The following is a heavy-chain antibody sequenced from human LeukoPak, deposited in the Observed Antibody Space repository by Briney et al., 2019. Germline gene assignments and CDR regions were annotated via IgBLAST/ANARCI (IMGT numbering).Heavy chain of an antibody. J-gene: IGHJ4*02. CDR2: IYHSGST. D-gene: IGHD5-18*01. Sequence: SETLSLTCAASGGSFSSGGYSWSWLRQPPGKGLEWIGYIYHSGSTYYNPSLKSRVTVSVDRSKNQFSLKLSSVTAADTAVYYCARDNYSYGLDYWGQGTLVTVSS. CDR1: GGSFSSGGYS. V-gene: IGHV4-30-2*01. CDR3: ARDNYSYGLDY.